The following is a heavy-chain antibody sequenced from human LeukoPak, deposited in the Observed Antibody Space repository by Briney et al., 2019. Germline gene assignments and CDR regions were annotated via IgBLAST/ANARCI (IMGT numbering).Heavy chain of an antibody. J-gene: IGHJ4*02. Sequence: PGGSLRLSCAASGFTFSSYSMNWVRQAPGKGLEWVSSISSSSSYIYYADSVKGRFTISRDNAKNSLYLQMNSLRAEDTAVYYCARGPRYYAAIDYWGQGTLVTVSS. CDR1: GFTFSSYS. CDR2: ISSSSSYI. CDR3: ARGPRYYAAIDY. V-gene: IGHV3-21*01. D-gene: IGHD3-22*01.